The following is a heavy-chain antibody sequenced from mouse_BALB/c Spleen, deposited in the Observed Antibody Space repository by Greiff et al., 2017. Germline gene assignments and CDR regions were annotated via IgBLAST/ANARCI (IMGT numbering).Heavy chain of an antibody. CDR2: IDPETGGT. CDR3: AREGDGYYEFAY. V-gene: IGHV1-15*01. J-gene: IGHJ3*01. D-gene: IGHD2-3*01. CDR1: GYTFTDYE. Sequence: QVQLQQSGAELVRPGASVTLSCKASGYTFTDYEMHWVKQTPVHGLEWIGAIDPETGGTAYNQKFKGKATLTADTSSSTAYMQLSSLTSEDSAVYFCAREGDGYYEFAYWGQGTLVTVSA.